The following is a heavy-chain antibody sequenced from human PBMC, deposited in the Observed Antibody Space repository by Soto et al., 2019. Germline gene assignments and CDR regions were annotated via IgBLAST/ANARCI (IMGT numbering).Heavy chain of an antibody. CDR1: GFTFSSYG. Sequence: GGSLRLSCAASGFTFSSYGMHWVRQAPGKGLEWVAVISYDGSNKYYADSVKGRFTISRDNSKNTLYLQMNSLRAEDTAVYYCAKDLSPFIAVAGTDYYYGMDVWGQGTTVTVSS. D-gene: IGHD6-19*01. V-gene: IGHV3-30*18. CDR2: ISYDGSNK. J-gene: IGHJ6*02. CDR3: AKDLSPFIAVAGTDYYYGMDV.